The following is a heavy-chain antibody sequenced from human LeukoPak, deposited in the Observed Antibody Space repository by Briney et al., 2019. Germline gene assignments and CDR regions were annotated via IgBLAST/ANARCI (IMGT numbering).Heavy chain of an antibody. D-gene: IGHD2-8*01. CDR3: ARGQYDYFDY. CDR1: GYTFASYD. CDR2: MNHNSGNT. V-gene: IGHV1-8*01. Sequence: DSVKVSCKASGYTFASYDINWVRQATGQGLEWMGWMNHNSGNTGYAQKFQGRVTITRNTSISTAYMELSSLRSEDTAVYYCARGQYDYFDYWGQGTLVTVSS. J-gene: IGHJ4*02.